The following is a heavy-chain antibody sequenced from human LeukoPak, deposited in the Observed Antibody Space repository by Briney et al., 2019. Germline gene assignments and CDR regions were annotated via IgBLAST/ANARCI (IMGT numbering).Heavy chain of an antibody. V-gene: IGHV4-34*01. D-gene: IGHD6-13*01. J-gene: IGHJ6*03. Sequence: SETLSLTCAVYGGSFSGYYWSWIRQPPGKGLEWIGEINHSGSTNYNPSLKSRVTISVDTSKNQFSLKLSSVTAADTAVYYCARGVQQLVPYYYYYMDVWGKGTTVTISS. CDR2: INHSGST. CDR1: GGSFSGYY. CDR3: ARGVQQLVPYYYYYMDV.